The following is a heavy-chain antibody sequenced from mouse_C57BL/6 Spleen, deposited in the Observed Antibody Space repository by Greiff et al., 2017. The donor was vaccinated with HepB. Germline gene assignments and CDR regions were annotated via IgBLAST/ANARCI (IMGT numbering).Heavy chain of an antibody. CDR3: ARWSYDYDDAY. J-gene: IGHJ3*01. CDR1: GYTFTSYW. D-gene: IGHD2-4*01. Sequence: QVQLQQPGAELVRPGSSVKLSCKASGYTFTSYWMHWVKQRPIQGLEWIGNIDPSDSETHYNQKFKDKATLTVDKSSSTAYMQLSSLTSEDSAVYYCARWSYDYDDAYWGQGTLVTVSA. V-gene: IGHV1-52*01. CDR2: IDPSDSET.